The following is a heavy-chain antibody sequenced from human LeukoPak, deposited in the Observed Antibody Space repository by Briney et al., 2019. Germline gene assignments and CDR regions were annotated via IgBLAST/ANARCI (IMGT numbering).Heavy chain of an antibody. CDR1: GYNFTTYD. J-gene: IGHJ4*02. Sequence: GASVKVSCKASGYNFTTYDFTWVRQATGQGLEWMGWMNPNNGNTGYAVRFQGRVTMTWDTSIGTAYMDLSSLKSEDTAVYYCAGGPRETTYLDYWGQGTLVTVSS. D-gene: IGHD1-14*01. CDR3: AGGPRETTYLDY. CDR2: MNPNNGNT. V-gene: IGHV1-8*01.